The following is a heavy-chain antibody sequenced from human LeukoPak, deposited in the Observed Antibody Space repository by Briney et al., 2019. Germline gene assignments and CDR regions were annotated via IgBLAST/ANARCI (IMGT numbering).Heavy chain of an antibody. D-gene: IGHD5-12*01. CDR2: IYSGGST. V-gene: IGHV3-66*01. CDR1: GGSFSGYY. Sequence: PSETLSLTCAVYGGSFSGYYWSWIRQPPGKGLEWVSLIYSGGSTYYADSVKGRFTISRDNSKNTLYLQINSLRAEDTAVYSCARGPSGYHNTGGQGTLVTVSS. J-gene: IGHJ4*02. CDR3: ARGPSGYHNT.